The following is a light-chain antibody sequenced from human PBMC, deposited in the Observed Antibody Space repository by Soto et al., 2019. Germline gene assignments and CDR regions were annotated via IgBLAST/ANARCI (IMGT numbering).Light chain of an antibody. V-gene: IGLV1-40*01. Sequence: QSVLTQPPSVSGAPGPRVTISCTGSSSNIGAGYDVHWYQQLPGTAPKLLIYGNSNRPSGVPDRFSGYKSGTSASLAITGLQAEDESDYYCQSYDSSLSRLVFGGGTKLTVL. CDR3: QSYDSSLSRLV. CDR2: GNS. J-gene: IGLJ2*01. CDR1: SSNIGAGYD.